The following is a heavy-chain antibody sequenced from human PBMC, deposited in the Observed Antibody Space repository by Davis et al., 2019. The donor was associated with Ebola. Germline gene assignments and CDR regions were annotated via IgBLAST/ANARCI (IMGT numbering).Heavy chain of an antibody. Sequence: HTGGSLRLSCAASGFTFSSSWMHWVRQAPGKGPVWVAHIHSDGSTTNYAGSVKGRFTISRDNSKNTLYLQMNSLRDEDTAVYYCASGIAAAGTGDYWGQGTLVTVSS. V-gene: IGHV3-74*01. CDR1: GFTFSSSW. CDR2: IHSDGSTT. D-gene: IGHD6-13*01. CDR3: ASGIAAAGTGDY. J-gene: IGHJ4*02.